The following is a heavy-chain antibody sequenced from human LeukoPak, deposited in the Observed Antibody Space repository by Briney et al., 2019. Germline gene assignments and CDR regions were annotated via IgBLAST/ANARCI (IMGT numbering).Heavy chain of an antibody. Sequence: SQTLSLTCTVSGSISRGSYYWSWIRQPAGKGLEWIGRIYVSGSTNYNPSLESRVTISVDTSKIQFSLQLTSLTAADTAVYYCAREGQQLVPPFDYWGQGTLVTVSS. V-gene: IGHV4-61*02. J-gene: IGHJ4*02. CDR2: IYVSGST. CDR1: GSISRGSYY. CDR3: AREGQQLVPPFDY. D-gene: IGHD6-6*01.